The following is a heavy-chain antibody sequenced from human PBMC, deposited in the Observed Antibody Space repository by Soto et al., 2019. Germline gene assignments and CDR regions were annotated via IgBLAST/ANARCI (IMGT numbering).Heavy chain of an antibody. J-gene: IGHJ4*02. Sequence: PSETLSLTCTVSGASISSGDYFWIWIRQPPGKVLDWIGYIYYSGSTYYNPSLKSRVTISVDTSKNQFSLKLRSVTAADTAMYYCAKVGGGGPVTAAIGRFDSWGQGTQVTVSS. CDR3: AKVGGGGPVTAAIGRFDS. CDR2: IYYSGST. CDR1: GASISSGDYF. D-gene: IGHD3-16*01. V-gene: IGHV4-30-4*01.